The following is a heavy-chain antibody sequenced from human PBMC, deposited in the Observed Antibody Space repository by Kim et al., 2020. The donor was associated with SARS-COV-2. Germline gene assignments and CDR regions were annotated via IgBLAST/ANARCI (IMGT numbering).Heavy chain of an antibody. CDR3: ASGYGIFYGMDV. CDR2: IHYIGTT. CDR1: GGSISTGDYY. V-gene: IGHV4-30-4*01. J-gene: IGHJ6*02. D-gene: IGHD6-13*01. Sequence: SETLSLTCTVSGGSISTGDYYWSWVRQTPGKGLEWIGSIHYIGTTYDNPSLKSRVTISVDTSKNQFSLTLSSVTAADTAVYFCASGYGIFYGMDVWGQGT.